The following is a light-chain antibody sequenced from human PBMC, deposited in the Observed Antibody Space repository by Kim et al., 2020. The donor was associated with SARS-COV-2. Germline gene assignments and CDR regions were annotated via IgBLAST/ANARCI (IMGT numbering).Light chain of an antibody. Sequence: SLSPGERATRSCTASQSIGTNLAWYQQKPGQAPRLLIYNAFTRATGIPARISGSGSGTEFTLTISSLQSEDFAVYYCQQYNDWPLTFGGGTKVEI. CDR2: NAF. CDR1: QSIGTN. V-gene: IGKV3D-15*01. J-gene: IGKJ4*01. CDR3: QQYNDWPLT.